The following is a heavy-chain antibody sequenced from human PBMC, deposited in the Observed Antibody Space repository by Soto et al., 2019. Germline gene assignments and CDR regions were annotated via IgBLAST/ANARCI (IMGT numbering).Heavy chain of an antibody. D-gene: IGHD6-13*01. CDR1: GFTFSSYG. CDR2: ISYDGSNK. CDR3: ATIAAAGNTYYYYGMDV. V-gene: IGHV3-30*03. Sequence: GGSLRLSCAASGFTFSSYGMHWVRQAPGKGLEWVAVISYDGSNKYYADSVKGRFTISRDNSKNTLYLQMNSLRAEDTAVYYCATIAAAGNTYYYYGMDVWGQGTTVTVSS. J-gene: IGHJ6*02.